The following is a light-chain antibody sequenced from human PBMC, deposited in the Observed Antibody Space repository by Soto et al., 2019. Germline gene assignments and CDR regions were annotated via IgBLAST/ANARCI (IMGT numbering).Light chain of an antibody. J-gene: IGKJ3*01. V-gene: IGKV4-1*01. CDR2: WAS. Sequence: DIVMTQSPDSLAVSLGEKATINCKSSQSVLYSSNNKNYLAWYQQKPGQPPKLLIYWASTRESGVTDRFSGSGSGTDFTLSISILQAEDVAVYYCHQQDNVPFTFGPGTKVDI. CDR1: QSVLYSSNNKNY. CDR3: HQQDNVPFT.